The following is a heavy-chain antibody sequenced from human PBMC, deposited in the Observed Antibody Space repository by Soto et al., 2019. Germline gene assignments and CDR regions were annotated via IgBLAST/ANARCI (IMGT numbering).Heavy chain of an antibody. J-gene: IGHJ4*02. V-gene: IGHV4-59*01. D-gene: IGHD3-16*02. Sequence: QVQLQESGPGLVKPSETLSLTCTVSGGSNSSYYWSWIRQPPGKELEWIGYIYYSGSTNYNPSLKSRVTISVDTSKNQFSLKLSSVTAADTAVYYCASTIRDYIWGSYPRFDYWGQGTLVTVSS. CDR3: ASTIRDYIWGSYPRFDY. CDR1: GGSNSSYY. CDR2: IYYSGST.